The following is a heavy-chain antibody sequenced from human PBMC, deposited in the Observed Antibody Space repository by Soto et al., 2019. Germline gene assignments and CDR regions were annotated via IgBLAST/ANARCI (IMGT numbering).Heavy chain of an antibody. V-gene: IGHV1-69*01. D-gene: IGHD3-3*01. J-gene: IGHJ5*02. CDR1: GGTFSSYA. CDR2: IIPMFGSI. CDR3: ASSTYYDFWSGFNWFDP. Sequence: QVQLVQSGAEVKKPGSSVKVSCKASGGTFSSYAISWVRQAPGEGLEWMGGIIPMFGSINYAQKLQGRVTIFADESTNIAYMEPSSLRSEDTAVYYCASSTYYDFWSGFNWFDPWGQGTLVTVSS.